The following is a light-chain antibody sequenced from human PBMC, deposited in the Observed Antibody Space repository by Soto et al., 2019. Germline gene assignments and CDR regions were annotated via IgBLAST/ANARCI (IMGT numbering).Light chain of an antibody. CDR2: TTS. CDR3: QQTYSTPIT. J-gene: IGKJ5*01. Sequence: MQMTHSPSSLSASVGDRVTITFRASQSIDIYLNWYQQKPGTAPKLLIYTTSSLQSGVPSRFSGSGSGTDFTLTISSLQPEDFATYYCQQTYSTPITFGQGTRLEI. V-gene: IGKV1-39*01. CDR1: QSIDIY.